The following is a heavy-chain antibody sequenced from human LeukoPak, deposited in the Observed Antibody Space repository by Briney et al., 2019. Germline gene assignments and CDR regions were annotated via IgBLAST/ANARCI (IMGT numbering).Heavy chain of an antibody. CDR1: GFTFSNYW. J-gene: IGHJ3*01. Sequence: GGSLRLSCAASGFTFSNYWMSWVRQAPGKGLEWVANMKPDGSEIFYVDSVKGRFTISRDNAKNTLYLQMNSLRAEDTAVYYCARVRSGTLYDAFDVWGQGTMVTVSS. CDR2: MKPDGSEI. V-gene: IGHV3-7*01. CDR3: ARVRSGTLYDAFDV. D-gene: IGHD3-3*01.